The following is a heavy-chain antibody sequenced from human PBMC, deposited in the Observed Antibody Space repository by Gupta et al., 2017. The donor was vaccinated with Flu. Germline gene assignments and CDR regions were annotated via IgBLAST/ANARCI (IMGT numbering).Heavy chain of an antibody. CDR2: VDPEDGET. CDR1: GYTFTDYY. V-gene: IGHV1-69-2*01. J-gene: IGHJ3*02. CDR3: ATEGGWGYGDYGSWRAFDI. Sequence: EVQLVQSGAEVKKPGATVKISCKVSGYTFTDYYMHWVQQAPGKGLEWMGLVDPEDGETIYAEKFQGRVTITADTSTDTAYMELSSLRSEDTAVYYCATEGGWGYGDYGSWRAFDIWGQGTMVTVSS. D-gene: IGHD4-17*01.